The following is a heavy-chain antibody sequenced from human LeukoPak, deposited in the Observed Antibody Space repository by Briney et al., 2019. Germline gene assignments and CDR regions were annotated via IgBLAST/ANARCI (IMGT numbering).Heavy chain of an antibody. V-gene: IGHV1-69*04. D-gene: IGHD3-10*01. Sequence: GRSLRLSCAASGFTFSSYAISWVRQAPGQGLEWMGRIIPILGIANYAQKFQGRVTITADKSTSTAYMELSRLRSEDTAVYYCASTLYYYGSGSYYRGYFDYWGQGTLVTVSS. J-gene: IGHJ4*02. CDR2: IIPILGIA. CDR1: GFTFSSYA. CDR3: ASTLYYYGSGSYYRGYFDY.